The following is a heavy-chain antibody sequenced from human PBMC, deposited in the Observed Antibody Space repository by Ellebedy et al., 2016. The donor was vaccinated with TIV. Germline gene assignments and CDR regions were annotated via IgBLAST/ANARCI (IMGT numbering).Heavy chain of an antibody. Sequence: GESLKISXAASGFTFRNYYMTWVRQAPMKGLEWVSSISGTGTDRYYYANSVKGRFTVSRDNTKNSLFLQMNDLRAEDTAVYYCVTSERGSYGGYYFDYWGQGALVSVSS. CDR2: ISGTGTDR. D-gene: IGHD3-16*01. J-gene: IGHJ4*02. V-gene: IGHV3-21*06. CDR3: VTSERGSYGGYYFDY. CDR1: GFTFRNYY.